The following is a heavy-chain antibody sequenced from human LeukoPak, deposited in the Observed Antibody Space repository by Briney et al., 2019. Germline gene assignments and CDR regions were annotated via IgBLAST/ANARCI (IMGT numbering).Heavy chain of an antibody. D-gene: IGHD6-13*01. V-gene: IGHV3-9*01. CDR3: AKDRAAAGSDIFDY. CDR2: ISWNSGSI. Sequence: GRSLRLSCAASGFTFDDYAMHWVRQAPGKGLEWVSGISWNSGSIGYADSVKGRFTISRDNAKNSLYLQMNSLRAEDTALYYCAKDRAAAGSDIFDYWGQGTLVTVSS. CDR1: GFTFDDYA. J-gene: IGHJ4*02.